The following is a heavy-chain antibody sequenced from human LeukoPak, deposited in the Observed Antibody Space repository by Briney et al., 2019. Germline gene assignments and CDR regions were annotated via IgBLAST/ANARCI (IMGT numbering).Heavy chain of an antibody. CDR2: INPNSGGT. V-gene: IGHV1-2*02. CDR1: GYTFTGYY. J-gene: IGHJ4*02. Sequence: ASVKVSCKASGYTFTGYYMHWVRQAPGQGLEWMGWINPNSGGTNYAQKFQGRVTMTRDTSISTAYMELSRLRPDDTAVYYCARAVYSGSFFDYWGQGTLVTVSS. D-gene: IGHD1-26*01. CDR3: ARAVYSGSFFDY.